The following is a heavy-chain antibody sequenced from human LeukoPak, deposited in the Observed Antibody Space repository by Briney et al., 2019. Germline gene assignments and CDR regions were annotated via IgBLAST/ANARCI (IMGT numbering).Heavy chain of an antibody. D-gene: IGHD4-23*01. J-gene: IGHJ4*02. CDR1: GFTFSSYS. CDR2: ISSSSSYI. Sequence: PGGSLRFSCAASGFTFSSYSMNWVRQAPGKGLEWVSSISSSSSYIYYADSVKGRFTISRDNAKNSLYLQMNSLRAEDTAVYYCAATVVTLFDYWGQGTLVTVSS. V-gene: IGHV3-21*01. CDR3: AATVVTLFDY.